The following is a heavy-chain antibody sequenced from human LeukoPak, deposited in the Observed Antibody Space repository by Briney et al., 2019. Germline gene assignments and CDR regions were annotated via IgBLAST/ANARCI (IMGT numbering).Heavy chain of an antibody. Sequence: GGSLRLSCVASGFDFNNYSLNWVRQAPGKGLEWVSYIGSSGPIIYYADSVKGRLTISRDNAKNSLFLQMSSLRAEDTAVYYCARGISAVVPRAFDLWGQGTMVTVSS. CDR3: ARGISAVVPRAFDL. V-gene: IGHV3-48*04. J-gene: IGHJ3*01. CDR2: IGSSGPII. CDR1: GFDFNNYS. D-gene: IGHD2-15*01.